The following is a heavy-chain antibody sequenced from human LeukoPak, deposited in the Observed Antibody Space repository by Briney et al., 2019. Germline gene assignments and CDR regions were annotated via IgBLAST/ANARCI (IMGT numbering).Heavy chain of an antibody. CDR2: IWYDGSNK. CDR3: ARDAAATEPYGMDV. D-gene: IGHD1-14*01. CDR1: GFTFSSYG. J-gene: IGHJ6*02. V-gene: IGHV3-33*01. Sequence: PGGSLRLSCAASGFTFSSYGMHWVRQAPGKGLEWVAVIWYDGSNKYYADSVKGRFTISRDNSKNTLYLQMNSLRAEDTAVYYCARDAAATEPYGMDVWGQGTTVTVSS.